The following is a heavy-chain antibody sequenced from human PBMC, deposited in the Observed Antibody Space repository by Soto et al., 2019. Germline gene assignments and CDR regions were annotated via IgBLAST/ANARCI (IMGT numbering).Heavy chain of an antibody. Sequence: QITLKESGPTLVTPTETLTLTCTFSGFSLSSSGVGVGWIRQPPGQALEWVVLIYWDDTKRYSPSLKSGLTLTEDTSRNQVVLTMSNMAPVGTATYYCAHIRVTMIVGAGYFQHWRQGTLVTVSS. J-gene: IGHJ1*01. CDR1: GFSLSSSGVG. V-gene: IGHV2-5*02. CDR3: AHIRVTMIVGAGYFQH. D-gene: IGHD3-22*01. CDR2: IYWDDTK.